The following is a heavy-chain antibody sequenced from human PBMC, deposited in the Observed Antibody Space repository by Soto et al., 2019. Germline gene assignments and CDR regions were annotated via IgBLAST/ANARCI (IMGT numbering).Heavy chain of an antibody. CDR1: GFTFSSYS. CDR2: ISSSSSYI. Sequence: EVQLVESGGGLVQPGGSLRLSCAASGFTFSSYSMNWVRQAPGKGLEWVSSISSSSSYIYYADSVKGRFTISRDNAKNSLYLQMNSLRAEDTAVYYCARDYYGSGSYTPIDYWGQGTLVTVSS. J-gene: IGHJ4*02. CDR3: ARDYYGSGSYTPIDY. D-gene: IGHD3-10*01. V-gene: IGHV3-21*01.